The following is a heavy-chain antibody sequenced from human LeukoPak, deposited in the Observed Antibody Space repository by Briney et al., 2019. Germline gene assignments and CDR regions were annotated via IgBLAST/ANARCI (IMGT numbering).Heavy chain of an antibody. J-gene: IGHJ4*02. CDR3: ARGVKRNCSGGSCYLAY. CDR2: MNPNSGNT. V-gene: IGHV1-8*01. CDR1: GYTFTSYD. Sequence: ASVKVSCKASGYTFTSYDINWVRQATGQGLEWMGWMNPNSGNTGYAQKFQGRVTMTRNTSISTAYMELSSLRSEDTAVYYCARGVKRNCSGGSCYLAYWGQGTLVTVSS. D-gene: IGHD2-15*01.